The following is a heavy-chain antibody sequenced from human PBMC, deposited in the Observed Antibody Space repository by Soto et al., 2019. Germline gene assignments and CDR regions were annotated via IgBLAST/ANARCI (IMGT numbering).Heavy chain of an antibody. CDR3: PNLPSDYHYDSSGSAY. D-gene: IGHD3-22*01. CDR2: ISGSGGST. J-gene: IGHJ4*02. V-gene: IGHV3-23*01. CDR1: ALTYSSYA. Sequence: GGTLRLSCAASALTYSSYAMISVRQAPGKGLKWVSAISGSGGSTYYADSVKGRFTIYRDNSKNTLYLQMNSLRADDTAVYYCPNLPSDYHYDSSGSAYWGKGSLVTVS.